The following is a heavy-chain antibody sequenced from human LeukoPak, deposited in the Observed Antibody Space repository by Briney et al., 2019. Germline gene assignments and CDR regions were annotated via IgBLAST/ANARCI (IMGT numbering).Heavy chain of an antibody. Sequence: ASVKVSCKASGGTFSSYAISWVRQAPGQGLEWMGRIIPIFGTANYAQKFQGRVTITTDESTSTAYMELSSLRSEYTAVYYCARAHPITGTKGFYFDYWGQGTLVTVSS. CDR3: ARAHPITGTKGFYFDY. J-gene: IGHJ4*02. CDR1: GGTFSSYA. D-gene: IGHD1-7*01. V-gene: IGHV1-69*05. CDR2: IIPIFGTA.